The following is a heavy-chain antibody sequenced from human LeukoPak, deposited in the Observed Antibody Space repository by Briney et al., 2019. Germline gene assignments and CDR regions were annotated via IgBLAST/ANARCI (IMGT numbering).Heavy chain of an antibody. CDR3: AKDLVRYDDVGTPDY. V-gene: IGHV3-23*01. J-gene: IGHJ4*02. Sequence: GGSLRLSCAASGFTFSSYAMSWVRQAPGKGLEWVSAISGSGGSTYYADSVKGRFTISRDNSKTPLYLQMNSLRAEDTAVYYCAKDLVRYDDVGTPDYWGQGTLVTVSS. CDR1: GFTFSSYA. CDR2: ISGSGGST. D-gene: IGHD3-22*01.